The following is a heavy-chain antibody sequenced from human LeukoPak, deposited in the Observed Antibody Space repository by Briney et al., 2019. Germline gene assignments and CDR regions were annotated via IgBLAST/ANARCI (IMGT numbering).Heavy chain of an antibody. CDR2: ISYDGSNK. Sequence: GRSLRLSCAASGFTFSSYAMHWVRQAPGKGLEWVAVISYDGSNKYYADSVKGRFTISRDNSKNTLYLQMNSLRVEDTSVYYCARAPRTTVTHSIDYWGQGTLVTVSS. D-gene: IGHD4-17*01. J-gene: IGHJ4*02. CDR3: ARAPRTTVTHSIDY. CDR1: GFTFSSYA. V-gene: IGHV3-30-3*01.